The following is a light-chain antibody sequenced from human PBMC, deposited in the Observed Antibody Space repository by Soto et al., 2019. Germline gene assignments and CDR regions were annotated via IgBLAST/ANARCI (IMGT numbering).Light chain of an antibody. J-gene: IGLJ1*01. V-gene: IGLV2-14*01. CDR1: SSDVGGYNY. CDR3: SSYTSSSTLDV. CDR2: DVS. Sequence: QSVLPQPASVSGSPGQLITISCTGTSSDVGGYNYVSWYQQHPGKAPKLMIYDVSNRPSGVSNRFSGSKSGNTASLTISGLQAEDEADYYCSSYTSSSTLDVFGTGTKVTVL.